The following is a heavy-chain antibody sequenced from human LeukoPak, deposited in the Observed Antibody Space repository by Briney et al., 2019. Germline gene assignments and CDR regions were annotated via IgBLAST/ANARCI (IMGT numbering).Heavy chain of an antibody. V-gene: IGHV3-74*01. CDR1: GFTFSSYW. J-gene: IGHJ6*02. Sequence: HPGGSLRLSCAASGFTFSSYWMHWVRQAPGKGLVWVSRINSDGSSTSYADSVKGRFTISRDNAKNTLYLQMNSLRAEDTAVYYCATNLGWDYYYYGMDVWGQGTTVTVSS. CDR3: ATNLGWDYYYYGMDV. D-gene: IGHD6-19*01. CDR2: INSDGSST.